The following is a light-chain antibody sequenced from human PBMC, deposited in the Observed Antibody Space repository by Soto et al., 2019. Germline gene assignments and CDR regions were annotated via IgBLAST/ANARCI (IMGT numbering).Light chain of an antibody. CDR1: QSVDNY. CDR3: QQTYIMPTT. J-gene: IGKJ5*01. Sequence: DIQMTQSPSSLSASVGDTVTLTCRASQSVDNYLNWYQQKPGKVPELLIYAASSLQSGVPSRFSASGSGTYYTLTISSLQPEDSATYYCQQTYIMPTTFGQGTRRRL. CDR2: AAS. V-gene: IGKV1-39*01.